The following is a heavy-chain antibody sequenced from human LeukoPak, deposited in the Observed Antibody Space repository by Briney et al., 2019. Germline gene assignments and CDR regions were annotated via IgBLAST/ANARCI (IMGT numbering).Heavy chain of an antibody. J-gene: IGHJ4*02. D-gene: IGHD5-18*01. V-gene: IGHV4-59*01. CDR1: GGSISSYY. Sequence: SETLSLTCTVSGGSISSYYWSWIRQPPGKGLEWIGYIYYSGSTNYNPSLKSRVTISVDTSKNQFSLKLSSVTAADTAVYYCARVSTRGHSPVDYWGQGTLVTVSS. CDR2: IYYSGST. CDR3: ARVSTRGHSPVDY.